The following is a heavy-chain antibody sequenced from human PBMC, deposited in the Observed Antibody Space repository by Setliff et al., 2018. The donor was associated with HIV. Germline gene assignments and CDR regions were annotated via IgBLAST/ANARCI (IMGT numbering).Heavy chain of an antibody. CDR3: GRGALYGVSDY. CDR2: LISALGEP. J-gene: IGHJ4*02. D-gene: IGHD3-3*01. V-gene: IGHV1-69*11. Sequence: SVKVSCKASGNTLRNNVINWVRQAPGQGLEWVGSLISALGEPHYAQSVQGRAAITADDSTHTAYLELVNLRSDDTAAFYCGRGALYGVSDYWGPGTLVTVSS. CDR1: GNTLRNNV.